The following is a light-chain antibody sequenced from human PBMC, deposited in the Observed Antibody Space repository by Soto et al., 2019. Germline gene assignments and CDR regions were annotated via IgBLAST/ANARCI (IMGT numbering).Light chain of an antibody. Sequence: DIQMTQSPSSLSASVGDRVTITCRASQSVDNFLNWYQQKPGKAPKLLIYAASSLQSGVPSRFSGSGSGTDFTLTISSLQPADFGTYYCQHSYSTWTFGQGTKVEIK. J-gene: IGKJ1*01. CDR3: QHSYSTWT. V-gene: IGKV1-39*01. CDR2: AAS. CDR1: QSVDNF.